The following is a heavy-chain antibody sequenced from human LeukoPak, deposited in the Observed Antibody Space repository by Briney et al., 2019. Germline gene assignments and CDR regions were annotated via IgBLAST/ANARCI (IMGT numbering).Heavy chain of an antibody. CDR1: GFTFSSYS. D-gene: IGHD1-26*01. J-gene: IGHJ4*02. CDR3: ARDPIVGASSFDY. CDR2: IISSSSYI. Sequence: PGGSLRLSCAASGFTFSSYSMNWVRQAPRKGLEWVSSIISSSSYIYYADSVKGRFTISRDNAENSLYMQMNSLRAEDTAVYYCARDPIVGASSFDYWGQGTLVTVSS. V-gene: IGHV3-21*01.